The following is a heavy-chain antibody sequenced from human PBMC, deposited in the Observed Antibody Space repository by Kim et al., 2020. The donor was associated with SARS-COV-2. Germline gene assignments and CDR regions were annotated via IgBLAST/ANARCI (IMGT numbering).Heavy chain of an antibody. CDR3: ARGAFPRGSSGLDS. V-gene: IGHV4-34*01. D-gene: IGHD6-19*01. Sequence: SETLSLTCAVYGGSLNGYYWTWIRQSPGKGLEWIGESNHRGDTSYNPSLGSRVTISVDTSKDQFSLRLRSLTAADTAVYYCARGAFPRGSSGLDSWGQGTLITVSS. CDR1: GGSLNGYY. J-gene: IGHJ4*02. CDR2: SNHRGDT.